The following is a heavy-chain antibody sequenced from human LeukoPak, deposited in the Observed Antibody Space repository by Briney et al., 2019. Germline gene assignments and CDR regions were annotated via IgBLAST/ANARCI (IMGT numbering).Heavy chain of an antibody. CDR3: ARVAGSYYALNFDY. Sequence: ASVKVSCKASGYTFTSYAMNWVRQAPGQGLEWMGWINTNTGNPTYTQGFTGRFVFSLDTSVSTAYLQISSLKAEDTAVYYCARVAGSYYALNFDYWGQGTLVTVSS. J-gene: IGHJ4*02. CDR2: INTNTGNP. D-gene: IGHD1-26*01. V-gene: IGHV7-4-1*02. CDR1: GYTFTSYA.